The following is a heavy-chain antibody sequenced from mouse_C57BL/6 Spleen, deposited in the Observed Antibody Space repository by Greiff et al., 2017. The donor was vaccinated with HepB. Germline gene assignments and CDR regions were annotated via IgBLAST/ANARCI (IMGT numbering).Heavy chain of an antibody. Sequence: VQLKESGPELVKPGASVKMSCKASGYTFTDYNMHWVKQSHGKSLEWIGYINPNNGGTSYNQKFKGKATLTVNKSSSTAYMELRSLTSEDSAVYYSARSIYYYGSNPMGYWGQGTSVTVSS. D-gene: IGHD1-1*01. CDR1: GYTFTDYN. CDR3: ARSIYYYGSNPMGY. V-gene: IGHV1-22*01. CDR2: INPNNGGT. J-gene: IGHJ4*01.